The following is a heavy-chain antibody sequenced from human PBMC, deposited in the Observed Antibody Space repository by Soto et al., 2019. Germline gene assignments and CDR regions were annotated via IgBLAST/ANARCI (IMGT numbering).Heavy chain of an antibody. CDR2: IYHSGST. V-gene: IGHV4-30-2*01. J-gene: IGHJ6*02. D-gene: IGHD2-21*02. CDR3: AREVVTPEDYYYGMGV. Sequence: PSETLSLTCAVSGGSISSGGYSWSWIRQPPGKGLEWIGYIYHSGSTYYNPSLKSRVTISVDRSKNQFSLKLSSVTAADTAVYYCAREVVTPEDYYYGMGVWGQGTTVTVSS. CDR1: GGSISSGGYS.